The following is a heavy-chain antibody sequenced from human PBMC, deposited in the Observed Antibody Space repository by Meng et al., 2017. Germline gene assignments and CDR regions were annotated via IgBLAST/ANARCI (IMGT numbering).Heavy chain of an antibody. CDR2: IYYSGST. CDR1: GGSISSSSYY. V-gene: IGHV4-39*07. CDR3: AGQGGIAAACTIWFDP. D-gene: IGHD6-13*01. J-gene: IGHJ5*02. Sequence: SETLSLTCTVSGGSISSSSYYWGWIRQPPGKGLEWIGSIYYSGSTYYNPSLTSRVTISVDTSKNQFSLKLSSMTAADTAVYYCAGQGGIAAACTIWFDPWGQGTLVTVSS.